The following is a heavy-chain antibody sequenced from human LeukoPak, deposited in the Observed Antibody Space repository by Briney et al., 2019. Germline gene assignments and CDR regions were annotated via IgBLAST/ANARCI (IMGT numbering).Heavy chain of an antibody. Sequence: PSETLSLTCTVSGGSVSIGSYSWRWIRQPPGKGLEWVGCIYFSGSTKYNPSLKSRVTLSVDTSKHQFSLKLCSVTAADTAVYYCARLWFGELLSSSIYYYYGMDVWGQGTTVTVSS. V-gene: IGHV4-61*01. CDR3: ARLWFGELLSSSIYYYYGMDV. J-gene: IGHJ6*02. D-gene: IGHD3-10*01. CDR2: IYFSGST. CDR1: GGSVSIGSYS.